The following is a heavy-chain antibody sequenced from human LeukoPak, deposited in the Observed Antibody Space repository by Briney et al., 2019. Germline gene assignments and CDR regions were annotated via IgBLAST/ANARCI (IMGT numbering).Heavy chain of an antibody. Sequence: SETLSLTCAVYGGSFSGYYWSWIRQPPGKGLEWIGEINHSGSTNYNPSLKSRVTISVDTSKNQFSLKLSSVTAADTAVYYCARDGGRTYYDFWSGYYTGYYFDYWGQGTLVTVSS. CDR2: INHSGST. J-gene: IGHJ4*02. CDR1: GGSFSGYY. CDR3: ARDGGRTYYDFWSGYYTGYYFDY. V-gene: IGHV4-34*01. D-gene: IGHD3-3*01.